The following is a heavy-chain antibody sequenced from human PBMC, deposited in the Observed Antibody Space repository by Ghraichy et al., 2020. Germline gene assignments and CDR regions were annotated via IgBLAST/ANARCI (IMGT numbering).Heavy chain of an antibody. CDR3: ASSDANLRRRLAVAGTYGMDV. CDR2: ISGSGGST. J-gene: IGHJ6*02. Sequence: GESLNISCAASGFTFSSYAMSWVRQAPGKGLEWVSAISGSGGSTYYADSVKGRFTISRDNSKNTLYLQMNSLRAEDTAVYYCASSDANLRRRLAVAGTYGMDVWGQGTTVTVSS. V-gene: IGHV3-23*01. CDR1: GFTFSSYA. D-gene: IGHD6-19*01.